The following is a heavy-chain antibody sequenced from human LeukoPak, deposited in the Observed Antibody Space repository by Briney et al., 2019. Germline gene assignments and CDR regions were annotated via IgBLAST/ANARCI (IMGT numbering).Heavy chain of an antibody. CDR2: IYYSGST. Sequence: SETLSLTCTVSGGSVSSYYWSWIRQPPGKGLEWIGHIYYSGSTNYNPSLKSRVTISVDTSKNQFSLKLSSVTAADTAVYYCARARTYYYDSSGYPPTYYMDVWGKGTTVTVSS. CDR1: GGSVSSYY. D-gene: IGHD3-22*01. J-gene: IGHJ6*03. V-gene: IGHV4-59*02. CDR3: ARARTYYYDSSGYPPTYYMDV.